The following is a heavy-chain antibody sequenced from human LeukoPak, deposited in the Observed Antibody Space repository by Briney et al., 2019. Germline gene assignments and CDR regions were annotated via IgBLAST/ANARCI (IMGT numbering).Heavy chain of an antibody. CDR2: IYNSGST. CDR3: ATEYCSSSTCRFEY. V-gene: IGHV4-59*01. CDR1: GGSTSSYY. J-gene: IGHJ4*02. Sequence: SETLSLTCIVSGGSTSSYYWSWIRQPPGKGLEWIGYIYNSGSTNYNPSLKSRVTISGDTSKNQFSLKLTSVTAADTALYYCATEYCSSSTCRFEYWGQGTLVTVSS. D-gene: IGHD2-2*01.